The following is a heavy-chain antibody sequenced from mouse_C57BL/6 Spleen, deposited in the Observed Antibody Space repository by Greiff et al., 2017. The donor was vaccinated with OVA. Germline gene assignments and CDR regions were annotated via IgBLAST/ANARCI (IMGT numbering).Heavy chain of an antibody. Sequence: VQLVESGPELVKPGASVKISCKASGYAFSSSWMNWVKQRPGKGLEWIGRIYPGDGDTNYNGKFKGKATLTADKSSSTAYMQLSSLTSEDSAVYFCAAYDYDWYFDVWGTGTTVTVSS. J-gene: IGHJ1*03. CDR2: IYPGDGDT. V-gene: IGHV1-82*01. D-gene: IGHD2-4*01. CDR1: GYAFSSSW. CDR3: AAYDYDWYFDV.